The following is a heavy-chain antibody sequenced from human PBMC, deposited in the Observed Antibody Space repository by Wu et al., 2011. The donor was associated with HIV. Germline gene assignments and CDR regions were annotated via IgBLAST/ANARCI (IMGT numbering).Heavy chain of an antibody. J-gene: IGHJ4*02. CDR1: GYIFSNYG. CDR2: ISGYNGNI. D-gene: IGHD3-10*01. V-gene: IGHV1-18*01. Sequence: SGAEVKKPGASMKVSCKASGYIFSNYGFSWVRQAPGQGLEWMGWISGYNGNIDYAQKFRGRVTMTTDTSTSTAYMELRNLRSEDTAVYYCARDRKGFGEFYHFDYWGQGSLVTVSS. CDR3: ARDRKGFGEFYHFDY.